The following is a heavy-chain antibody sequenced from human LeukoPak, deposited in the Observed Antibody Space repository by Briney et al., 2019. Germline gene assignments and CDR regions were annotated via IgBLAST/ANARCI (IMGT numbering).Heavy chain of an antibody. D-gene: IGHD3-22*01. Sequence: ASVKVSCKASGYTFTDYYMHWVRQAPGQGLEWMGWINPNSGGTNYAQKFQGRVTMTRDTSISTAYMELSRLRSDDTAVYYCARTYYYDSPRSAFDIWGQGTMVTVSS. CDR1: GYTFTDYY. V-gene: IGHV1-2*02. CDR3: ARTYYYDSPRSAFDI. CDR2: INPNSGGT. J-gene: IGHJ3*02.